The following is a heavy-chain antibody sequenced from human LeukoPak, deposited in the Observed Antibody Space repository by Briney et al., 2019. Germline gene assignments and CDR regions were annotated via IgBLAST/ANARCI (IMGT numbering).Heavy chain of an antibody. Sequence: GGSLRLSCAASGFTFSSYAMSWVRQAPGKGLEWVSAISGSGGSTYYADSVKGRFTISRGNSKNTLYLQMNSLRAEDTAVYYCAKDANWNHGGGYMDVWGKGTTVTVSS. CDR1: GFTFSSYA. CDR2: ISGSGGST. V-gene: IGHV3-23*01. CDR3: AKDANWNHGGGYMDV. D-gene: IGHD1-1*01. J-gene: IGHJ6*03.